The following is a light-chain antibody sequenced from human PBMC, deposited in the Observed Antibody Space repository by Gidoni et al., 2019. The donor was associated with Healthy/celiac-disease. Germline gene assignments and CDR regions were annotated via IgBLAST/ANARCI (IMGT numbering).Light chain of an antibody. CDR3: QQYYSTLLT. CDR2: WAS. V-gene: IGKV4-1*01. J-gene: IGKJ4*01. CDR1: QSVLYSSNNKNY. Sequence: DIVMTHSTDSLAVSLGARATINCKSSQSVLYSSNNKNYLAWYQQKPGQPPTLLIYWASTRESGVPDRFSGSGSGTDFTLTISSLQAEDVAVYYCQQYYSTLLTFGGGTKVEIK.